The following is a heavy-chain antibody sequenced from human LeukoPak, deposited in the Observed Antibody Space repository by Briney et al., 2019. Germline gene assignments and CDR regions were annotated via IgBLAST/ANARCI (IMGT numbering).Heavy chain of an antibody. J-gene: IGHJ4*02. CDR3: ARAHDFWSGYPFDY. CDR2: INPNSGGT. D-gene: IGHD3-3*01. CDR1: GYTFTGYY. Sequence: ASVKVSCKASGYTFTGYYMHWVRQAPGQGLEWMGWINPNSGGTNYAQKFQGRVTMTRDTSISTAYMELSRLRSDDTAVYYCARAHDFWSGYPFDYWGQGTLVTVSS. V-gene: IGHV1-2*02.